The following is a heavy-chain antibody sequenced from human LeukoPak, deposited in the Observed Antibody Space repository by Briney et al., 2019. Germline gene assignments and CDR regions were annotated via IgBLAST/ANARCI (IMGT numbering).Heavy chain of an antibody. CDR3: ARVVGSEGNWYVDY. J-gene: IGHJ4*02. Sequence: GGSLRLSCAASGFTFRNYGMHWVRQAPGKGLEWVAIIWYDGSNKYYADSVKGRFTISRDNSRNTLYLQMNSLRVEDTAVYYCARVVGSEGNWYVDYWGQGTLVTVSS. CDR1: GFTFRNYG. D-gene: IGHD1-1*01. CDR2: IWYDGSNK. V-gene: IGHV3-33*01.